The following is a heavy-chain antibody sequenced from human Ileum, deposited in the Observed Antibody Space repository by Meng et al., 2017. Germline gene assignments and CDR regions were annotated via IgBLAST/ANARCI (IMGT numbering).Heavy chain of an antibody. CDR3: AKFFCSTNSCYLYYFDY. CDR2: ISGSGGST. D-gene: IGHD2-2*01. Sequence: EAQLLESGGGLVQPGGSLRLSCAASGFTFCSYGMSWVRQAPGKGLEWVSAISGSGGSTYYADSVKGRFTISRDNSKNTLYVQMNSLRAEDTAIYYCAKFFCSTNSCYLYYFDYWGQGTLVTVSS. V-gene: IGHV3-23*01. CDR1: GFTFCSYG. J-gene: IGHJ4*02.